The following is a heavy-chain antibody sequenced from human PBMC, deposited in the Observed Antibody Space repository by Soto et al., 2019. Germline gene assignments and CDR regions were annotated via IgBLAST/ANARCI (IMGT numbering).Heavy chain of an antibody. CDR3: ARVKGIAARPLLVYFDY. D-gene: IGHD6-6*01. CDR1: GGSISSGDYY. V-gene: IGHV4-30-4*01. Sequence: QVQLQESGPGLVKPSQTLSLTCTVSGGSISSGDYYWSWIRQPPGKGLEWIGYIYYSGSTYYNPSLKSRVTISVDTSKHQFSLKLSSVTAADTAVYYCARVKGIAARPLLVYFDYWGQGTLVTVSS. J-gene: IGHJ4*02. CDR2: IYYSGST.